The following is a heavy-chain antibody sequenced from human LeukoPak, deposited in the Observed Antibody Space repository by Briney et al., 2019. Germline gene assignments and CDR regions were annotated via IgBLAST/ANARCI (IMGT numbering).Heavy chain of an antibody. CDR3: ARELWGSETNPNYYYMDV. J-gene: IGHJ6*03. Sequence: GSSVKVSCKASGGTFSSYAISWVRQAPRQGLEWMGGIIPIFGTANYAQKFQGRVTITADESTSTAYMELSSLRSEDTAVYYCARELWGSETNPNYYYMDVWGKGTTVTVSS. CDR1: GGTFSSYA. D-gene: IGHD7-27*01. V-gene: IGHV1-69*01. CDR2: IIPIFGTA.